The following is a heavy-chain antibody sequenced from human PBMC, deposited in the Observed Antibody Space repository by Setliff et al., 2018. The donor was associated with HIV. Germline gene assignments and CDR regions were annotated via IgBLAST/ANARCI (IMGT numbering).Heavy chain of an antibody. CDR3: ARGFHGNSGYPPHWFDP. CDR2: ISTYNGNT. J-gene: IGHJ5*02. Sequence: ASVKVSCKASGYTFSNYGITWVRQAPGQGLEWMGWISTYNGNTNYEQKLQGRVTMTTDTSTSTAYMELRSLRSDDTAVYYCARGFHGNSGYPPHWFDPWGQGTPVTVSS. D-gene: IGHD5-12*01. CDR1: GYTFSNYG. V-gene: IGHV1-18*01.